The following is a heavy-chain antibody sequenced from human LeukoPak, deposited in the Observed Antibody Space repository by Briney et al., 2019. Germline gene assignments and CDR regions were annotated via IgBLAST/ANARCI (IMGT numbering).Heavy chain of an antibody. V-gene: IGHV1-46*01. Sequence: ASVKVSCKASGYTFITSYMHWVRQVSGQGLEWMGIINPSGGSTNYAQKFQGRVTMTRDKSTSTVYMDLSSLRSEDTAVYYCARAVADMCLDYWGQGTLVTISS. J-gene: IGHJ4*02. CDR2: INPSGGST. D-gene: IGHD6-19*01. CDR3: ARAVADMCLDY. CDR1: GYTFITSY.